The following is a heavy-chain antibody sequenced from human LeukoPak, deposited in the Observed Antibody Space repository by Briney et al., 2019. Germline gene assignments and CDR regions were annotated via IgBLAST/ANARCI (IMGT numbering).Heavy chain of an antibody. J-gene: IGHJ4*02. V-gene: IGHV3-11*05. Sequence: GGSLRLSCAASGFTFSDYYMSWVRQAPGKGLEWISYISSSSSYTNYVDSVKGRFTISRDNAKNSLYLQMNSLRAEDTAVYYCVRAVSVSSYYFDCWGQGTLVTVSS. CDR2: ISSSSSYT. D-gene: IGHD5/OR15-5a*01. CDR1: GFTFSDYY. CDR3: VRAVSVSSYYFDC.